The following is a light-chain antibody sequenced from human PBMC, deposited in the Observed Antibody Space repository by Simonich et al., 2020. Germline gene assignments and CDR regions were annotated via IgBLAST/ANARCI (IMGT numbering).Light chain of an antibody. Sequence: SSELTQDPAVSVALGQTVRITCQGDSLRSYYASWYQQKPGQAPVLVIYGKNNRPSGIPDRLSGSSSGNAASLTITGAQAEDEADYYCNSRDSSGNHLVVFGGGTKLTVL. CDR1: SLRSYY. V-gene: IGLV3-19*01. J-gene: IGLJ2*01. CDR2: GKN. CDR3: NSRDSSGNHLVV.